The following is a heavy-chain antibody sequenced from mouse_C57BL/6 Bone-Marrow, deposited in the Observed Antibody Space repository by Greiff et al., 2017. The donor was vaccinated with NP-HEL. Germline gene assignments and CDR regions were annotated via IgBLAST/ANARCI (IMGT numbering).Heavy chain of an antibody. CDR1: GFTFSDYY. Sequence: DVKLVESGGGLVQPGGSLKLSCAASGFTFSDYYMYWVRQTPEKRLEWVAYISNGGGSTYYPDTVKGRFTISRDNAKNTLYLQMSRLKSEDTAMYYCARQPTMVNWYFDVWGTGTTVTVSS. CDR2: ISNGGGST. D-gene: IGHD2-9*01. V-gene: IGHV5-12*01. J-gene: IGHJ1*03. CDR3: ARQPTMVNWYFDV.